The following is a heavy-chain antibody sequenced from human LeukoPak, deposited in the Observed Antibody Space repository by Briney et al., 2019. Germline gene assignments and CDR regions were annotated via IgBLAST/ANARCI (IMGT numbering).Heavy chain of an antibody. CDR3: ARDRGITMVRGVIGY. Sequence: AASVKVSCKASGYTFTSYAMNWVRQAPGQGLEWMGWINPNSGGTNYAQKFQGRVTMTRDTSISTAYMELSRLRSDDTAVYYCARDRGITMVRGVIGYWGQGTLVTVSS. CDR2: INPNSGGT. CDR1: GYTFTSYA. J-gene: IGHJ4*02. D-gene: IGHD3-10*01. V-gene: IGHV1-2*02.